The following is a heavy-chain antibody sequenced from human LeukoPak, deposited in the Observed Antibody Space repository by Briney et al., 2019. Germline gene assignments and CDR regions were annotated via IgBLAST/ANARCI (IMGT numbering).Heavy chain of an antibody. J-gene: IGHJ4*02. CDR3: AIDPDPLDWGSFRYFDY. V-gene: IGHV1-2*02. CDR1: GYTFTGYY. CDR2: INPNSGRT. D-gene: IGHD3/OR15-3a*01. Sequence: ASVKVSCKASGYTFTGYYMQWVRQAPGQGREWMGWINPNSGRTNYATKYQGRVTKTRDTTTSTAYMELSRLKIDDTAVYYSAIDPDPLDWGSFRYFDYWGQGTLVTVSS.